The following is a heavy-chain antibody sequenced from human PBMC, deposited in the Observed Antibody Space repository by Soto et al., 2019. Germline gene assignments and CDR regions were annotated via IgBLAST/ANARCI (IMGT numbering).Heavy chain of an antibody. CDR1: GFTFDDYA. CDR3: AKDCNRRTTHNAFDI. CDR2: ISWNSGSI. J-gene: IGHJ3*02. V-gene: IGHV3-9*01. Sequence: EVQLVESRGGLVQPGRSLRLSCAASGFTFDDYAMHWVRHAPGKGLEWVSGISWNSGSIGYADSVKGRFTISRDNAKNSLYLQMNSLRAEDTALYYCAKDCNRRTTHNAFDIWGQGTMVTVSS. D-gene: IGHD4-17*01.